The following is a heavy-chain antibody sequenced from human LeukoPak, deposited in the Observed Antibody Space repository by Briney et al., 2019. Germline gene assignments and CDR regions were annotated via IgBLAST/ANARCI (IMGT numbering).Heavy chain of an antibody. Sequence: PWGSLRLSCAASGFTFSSYSMNWVRKAPGQGLDLVSYISSSSGTIYYADSVKGRFTISRDNSKNTLYLQMNSLRGEDTAVYYCARGGLTIAEATTSWYLDYWGQGTLVTVSS. V-gene: IGHV3-48*01. J-gene: IGHJ4*02. D-gene: IGHD1-26*01. CDR2: ISSSSGTI. CDR1: GFTFSSYS. CDR3: ARGGLTIAEATTSWYLDY.